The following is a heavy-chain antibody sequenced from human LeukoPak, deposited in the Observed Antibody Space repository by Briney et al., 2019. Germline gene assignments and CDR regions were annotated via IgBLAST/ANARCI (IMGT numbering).Heavy chain of an antibody. CDR3: ARDQRTFGAYLGFDP. J-gene: IGHJ5*02. Sequence: GGSLRLSCAASGFTFSSYSMNWVRQAPGKGLEWVSSISSSSSYIYYADSVKGRLTIARDNAKNSLYLQMNSLRAEDTAVYYCARDQRTFGAYLGFDPWGQGTLVTVSS. D-gene: IGHD3-3*01. CDR2: ISSSSSYI. V-gene: IGHV3-21*01. CDR1: GFTFSSYS.